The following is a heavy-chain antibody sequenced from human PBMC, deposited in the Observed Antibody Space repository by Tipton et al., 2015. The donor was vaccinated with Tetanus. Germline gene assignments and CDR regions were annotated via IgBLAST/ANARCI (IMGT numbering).Heavy chain of an antibody. V-gene: IGHV3-23*01. CDR1: GFTFSTFV. J-gene: IGHJ4*02. CDR2: IIAGGGTT. D-gene: IGHD4-17*01. CDR3: AKLGAVTTPAY. Sequence: AVSGFTFSTFVMAWVRQAPGKGLEWVSTIIAGGGTTHYADSVKGRFTISRDNSKNALYLQMNSLRAEDTAVYYCAKLGAVTTPAYWGQGTLVTVSS.